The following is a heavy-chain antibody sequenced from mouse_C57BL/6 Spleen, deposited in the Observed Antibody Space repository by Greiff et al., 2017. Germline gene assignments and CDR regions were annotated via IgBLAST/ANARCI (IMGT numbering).Heavy chain of an antibody. CDR1: GYAFTNYL. CDR3: ATYNSNNEGYFDY. D-gene: IGHD2-5*01. Sequence: QVQLKESGAELVRPGTSVKVSCKASGYAFTNYLIEWVKQRPGQGLEWIGVINPGSGGTNYNEKFKGKATLTADKSSSTAYMQLSSLTSEDSAVYFCATYNSNNEGYFDYWGQGTTLTVSS. CDR2: INPGSGGT. V-gene: IGHV1-54*01. J-gene: IGHJ2*01.